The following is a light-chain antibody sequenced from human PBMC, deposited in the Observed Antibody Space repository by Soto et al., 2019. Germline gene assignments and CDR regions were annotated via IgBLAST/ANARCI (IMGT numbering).Light chain of an antibody. CDR3: SSYTSSSPCV. CDR2: EVS. Sequence: QSALTQPASVSGSPGQSITISCTGTSSDVGGYNYVSWYQQHPGKAPKLMIYEVSNRPSGVSNRVSGSKSGNTASLTISGLQAEDEADYYCSSYTSSSPCVFGGGTKLTVL. CDR1: SSDVGGYNY. J-gene: IGLJ2*01. V-gene: IGLV2-14*01.